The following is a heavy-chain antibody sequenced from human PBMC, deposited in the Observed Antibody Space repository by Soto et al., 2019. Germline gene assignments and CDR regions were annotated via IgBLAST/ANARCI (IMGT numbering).Heavy chain of an antibody. D-gene: IGHD4-17*01. CDR2: INAGNGNT. CDR3: ASTTVVTEPFYAFDI. V-gene: IGHV1-3*01. CDR1: GYTFTSYA. J-gene: IGHJ3*02. Sequence: ASVKVSCKASGYTFTSYAMHWVRQAPGQRLEWMGWINAGNGNTKYSQKFQGRATITRDTSASTAYMELSSLRSEDTAVYYCASTTVVTEPFYAFDIRGQGTMVTVSS.